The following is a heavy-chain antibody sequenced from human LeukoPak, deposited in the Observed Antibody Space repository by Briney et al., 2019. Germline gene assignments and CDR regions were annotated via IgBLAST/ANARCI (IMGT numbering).Heavy chain of an antibody. CDR1: GGSISSDY. CDR3: ATSAGTIYTWFDP. J-gene: IGHJ5*02. V-gene: IGHV4-59*01. CDR2: IDYSGNT. D-gene: IGHD1-1*01. Sequence: PSVTLSLTCTVSGGSISSDYWSWIRQPPGKGLEWIGYIDYSGNTNYNPSLKSRVTISVDTSKNQLSLKLSSVTAADTAVYYCATSAGTIYTWFDPWGQGTLVTVSS.